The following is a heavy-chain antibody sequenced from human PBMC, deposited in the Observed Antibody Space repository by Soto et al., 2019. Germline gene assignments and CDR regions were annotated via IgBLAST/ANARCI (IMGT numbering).Heavy chain of an antibody. V-gene: IGHV5-10-1*01. CDR2: IDPSDSYT. D-gene: IGHD3-22*01. CDR3: ARIYYYDSSGYHYYYGMDV. Sequence: GESLKISCKGSGYSFTSYWISWVRQMPGKGLEWMGRIDPSDSYTNYSPSFQGHVTISADKSISTAYLQWGSLKASDTAMYYCARIYYYDSSGYHYYYGMDVWGQGTTVTVSS. CDR1: GYSFTSYW. J-gene: IGHJ6*02.